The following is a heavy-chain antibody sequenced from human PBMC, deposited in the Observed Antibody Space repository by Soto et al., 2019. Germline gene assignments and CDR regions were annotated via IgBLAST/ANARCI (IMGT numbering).Heavy chain of an antibody. CDR1: GFTFSSYA. D-gene: IGHD6-19*01. V-gene: IGHV3-23*01. CDR2: ISGSGGST. CDR3: AKDMPGYSSGWLYFDF. J-gene: IGHJ4*02. Sequence: PGGSLRLSCAASGFTFSSYAMSWVRQAPGRGLEWVSAISGSGGSTYYADSVKGRFTISRDNSKNTLYLQMNSLRAEDTAVYYCAKDMPGYSSGWLYFDFWGQGTLVTVSS.